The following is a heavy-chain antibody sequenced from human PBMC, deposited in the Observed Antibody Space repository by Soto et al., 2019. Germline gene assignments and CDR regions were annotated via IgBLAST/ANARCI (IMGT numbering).Heavy chain of an antibody. J-gene: IGHJ6*03. V-gene: IGHV1-8*01. CDR3: ARGGGGYDFWSGYHASYYYYMDV. D-gene: IGHD3-3*01. Sequence: QVQLVQSGAEVKKPGASVKVSCKASGYTFTSYAINWVRQATGQGLEWMGWMNPNSGNTGYAQKFQGRVTMTRNTSISTAYRELSSLRSEDTAVYYGARGGGGYDFWSGYHASYYYYMDVWGKGTTVTVSS. CDR1: GYTFTSYA. CDR2: MNPNSGNT.